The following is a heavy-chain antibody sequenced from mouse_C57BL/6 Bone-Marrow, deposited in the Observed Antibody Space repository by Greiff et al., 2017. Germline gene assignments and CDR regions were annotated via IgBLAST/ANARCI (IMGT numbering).Heavy chain of an antibody. CDR1: GFTFSDYY. CDR2: INYDGSST. J-gene: IGHJ2*01. Sequence: EVNVVESEGGLVQPGSSMKLSCTASGFTFSDYYMAWVRQVPEKGLEWVANINYDGSSTYYLDSLKSRFIISRDNAKNILYLQMSSLKSEDTATYYCARGRFDYWGQGTTLTVSS. V-gene: IGHV5-16*01. CDR3: ARGRFDY.